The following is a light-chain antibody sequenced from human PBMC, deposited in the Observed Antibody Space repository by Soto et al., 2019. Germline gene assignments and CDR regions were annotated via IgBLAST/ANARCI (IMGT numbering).Light chain of an antibody. Sequence: QSVLTQPRSVSGSPGQSVTISCTGASGDIGGYNYVSWYQHHPGKAPKLIIVDVNKRPSGVPDRFSGSKSGNTAALTISGLQPEDEADYYCCSYAGSSLVFGEGTKLTVL. CDR1: SGDIGGYNY. CDR2: DVN. V-gene: IGLV2-11*01. J-gene: IGLJ2*01. CDR3: CSYAGSSLV.